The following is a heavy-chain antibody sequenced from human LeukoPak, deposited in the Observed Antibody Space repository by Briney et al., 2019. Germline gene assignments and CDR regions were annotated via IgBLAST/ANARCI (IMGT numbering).Heavy chain of an antibody. CDR3: ARLYSSSWSYFDY. Sequence: GGSLRLSCAASGFTFSDYYMSWIRQAPGKGLELGSYISRSSSYTNYADSVKGRFTISRDNAKNSLYLQMNSLRAEDTAVYSCARLYSSSWSYFDYWGQGTLVTVSS. CDR2: ISRSSSYT. D-gene: IGHD6-13*01. V-gene: IGHV3-11*06. CDR1: GFTFSDYY. J-gene: IGHJ4*02.